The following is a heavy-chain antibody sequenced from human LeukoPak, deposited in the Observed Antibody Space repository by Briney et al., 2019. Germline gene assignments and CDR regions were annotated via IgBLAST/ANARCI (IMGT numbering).Heavy chain of an antibody. V-gene: IGHV3-21*01. CDR1: GFTFSSYS. CDR2: ITNTGTYI. J-gene: IGHJ4*02. D-gene: IGHD3-10*01. CDR3: TRIGSESHHFDY. Sequence: PGGSLRLSCAASGFTFSSYSMNWVRRAPGKGLEWVSSITNTGTYIYYAGSLEGRFTISRDNAKNSLYLQMNSLRAEDTAVYYCTRIGSESHHFDYWGQGTLVTVSS.